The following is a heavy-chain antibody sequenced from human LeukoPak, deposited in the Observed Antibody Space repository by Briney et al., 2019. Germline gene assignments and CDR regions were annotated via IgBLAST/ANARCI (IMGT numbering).Heavy chain of an antibody. CDR1: GFAFSSYA. D-gene: IGHD6-13*01. Sequence: GRSLRLSCAASGFAFSSYAMHWVRQAPGKELEWVAVISYDGSNKYYADSVKGRFTISRDNSKNTLYLQMNSLRAEDTAVYYCATPSSSWYLDYYYMDVWGKGTTVTVSS. J-gene: IGHJ6*03. CDR2: ISYDGSNK. CDR3: ATPSSSWYLDYYYMDV. V-gene: IGHV3-30-3*01.